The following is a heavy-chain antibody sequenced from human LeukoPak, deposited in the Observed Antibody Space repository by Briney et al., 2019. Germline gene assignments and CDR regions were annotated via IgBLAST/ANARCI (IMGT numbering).Heavy chain of an antibody. CDR1: GFTFSSYS. CDR3: AREGVSYGYYYYYYMDV. D-gene: IGHD5-18*01. CDR2: ISSSSSSYI. V-gene: IGHV3-21*01. J-gene: IGHJ6*03. Sequence: GGSLRLSCAASGFTFSSYSKNWVRQAPGKGLEWVSSISSSSSSYIYYADSVKGRFTISRDNAKNSLYLQMNSLRAEDTAVYYCAREGVSYGYYYYYYMDVWGKGTTVTVSS.